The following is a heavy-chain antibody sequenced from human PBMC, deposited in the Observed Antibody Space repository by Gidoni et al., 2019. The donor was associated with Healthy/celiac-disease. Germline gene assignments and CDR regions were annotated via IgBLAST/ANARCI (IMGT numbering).Heavy chain of an antibody. CDR1: GGPISSYY. Sequence: QVQLQESGPGLVKPSDPLSLTCTVSGGPISSYYWSWIRQPPGKGLGWIGYIYYSGSTNYNPSLKSRVTISVDTSKNQFSLKLSSVTAADTAVYYCARGLGSSRSNAFDIWGQGTMVTVSS. CDR2: IYYSGST. CDR3: ARGLGSSRSNAFDI. D-gene: IGHD6-13*01. J-gene: IGHJ3*02. V-gene: IGHV4-59*01.